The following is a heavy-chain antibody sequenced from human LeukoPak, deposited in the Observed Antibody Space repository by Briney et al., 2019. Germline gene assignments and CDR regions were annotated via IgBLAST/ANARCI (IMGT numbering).Heavy chain of an antibody. CDR3: AKDEGDTLLYH. J-gene: IGHJ1*01. CDR2: ISYDGSNK. CDR1: GFTFSSYA. Sequence: GGSLRLSCAASGFTFSSYAMHWVRQAPGKGLEWVAVISYDGSNKYYADSVKGRFTISRDNSKNTLYLQMNSLRAEDTAVYYCAKDEGDTLLYHWGQGTLVTVSS. V-gene: IGHV3-30-3*01. D-gene: IGHD2-2*02.